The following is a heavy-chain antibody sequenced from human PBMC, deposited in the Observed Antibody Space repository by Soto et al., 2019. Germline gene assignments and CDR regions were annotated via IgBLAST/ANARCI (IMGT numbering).Heavy chain of an antibody. CDR2: INHSGST. D-gene: IGHD1-1*01. CDR3: ARVVPTTGTTVPPTVSYYYYGMDV. CDR1: GGSFSGYY. Sequence: SETLSLTCAVYGGSFSGYYWSWIRQPPGKGLEWIGEINHSGSTNYNPSLKSRVTISVDTSKNQFSLKLSSVTAADTAVYYCARVVPTTGTTVPPTVSYYYYGMDVWGQGTTVTVSS. J-gene: IGHJ6*02. V-gene: IGHV4-34*01.